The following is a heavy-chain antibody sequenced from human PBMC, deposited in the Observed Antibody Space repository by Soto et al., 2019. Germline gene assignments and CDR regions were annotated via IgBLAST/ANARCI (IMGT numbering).Heavy chain of an antibody. Sequence: VQLVQSGAEVKKPGASVKVSCSTSGYSFTTYGISWLRQSPGQGPERRGWISAYNGSTKYAQKLHDRVTVTIDTSTSPAYMELRSLTSDDTAVYYCARDAPRGSSWNRWGYWGQGTLVTVSS. CDR2: ISAYNGST. J-gene: IGHJ4*02. CDR1: GYSFTTYG. V-gene: IGHV1-18*01. CDR3: ARDAPRGSSWNRWGY. D-gene: IGHD6-13*01.